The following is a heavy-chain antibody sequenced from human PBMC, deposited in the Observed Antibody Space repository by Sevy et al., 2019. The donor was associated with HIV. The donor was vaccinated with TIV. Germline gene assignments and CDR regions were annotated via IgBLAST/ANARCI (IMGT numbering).Heavy chain of an antibody. D-gene: IGHD6-6*01. Sequence: SETLSLTCTVSGGSISSSSYYWGWIRQPPGKGLEWIGSIYYSGSTYYNPSLKSRVTISVDTSKNQFSLKLSSVPAADTAVYYCGRRIVTRRFDYWGQGTLVTVSS. CDR1: GGSISSSSYY. J-gene: IGHJ4*02. CDR2: IYYSGST. CDR3: GRRIVTRRFDY. V-gene: IGHV4-39*01.